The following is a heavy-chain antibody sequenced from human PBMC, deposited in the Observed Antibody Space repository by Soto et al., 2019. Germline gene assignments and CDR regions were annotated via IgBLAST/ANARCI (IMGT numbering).Heavy chain of an antibody. Sequence: QVLLQESGPGLVKPSGTLSLTCDVSGDSISVNTWWSWVRQTPGKGLEWIGEILHSGSVNYNPSLKSRVTISIDKSKNQASLRLSSMTAADTALYYCAGLVGRGKFSRLQYWGQGTLVTVSS. J-gene: IGHJ1*01. CDR3: AGLVGRGKFSRLQY. D-gene: IGHD6-6*01. V-gene: IGHV4-4*02. CDR1: GDSISVNTW. CDR2: ILHSGSV.